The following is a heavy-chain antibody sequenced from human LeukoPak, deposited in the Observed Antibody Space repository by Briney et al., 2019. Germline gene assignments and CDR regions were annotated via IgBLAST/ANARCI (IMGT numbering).Heavy chain of an antibody. CDR2: IYHSGST. V-gene: IGHV4-38-2*02. Sequence: SETLSLTCTVSGYSISSGYYWGWIRQPPGKGLEWIGSIYHSGSTYYNPSLKSRVTISVDTSKNQFSLKLSSVTAADTAVYYCARIGYCSSTSCYFGYFDLWGRGTLVTVSS. CDR1: GYSISSGYY. CDR3: ARIGYCSSTSCYFGYFDL. J-gene: IGHJ2*01. D-gene: IGHD2-2*01.